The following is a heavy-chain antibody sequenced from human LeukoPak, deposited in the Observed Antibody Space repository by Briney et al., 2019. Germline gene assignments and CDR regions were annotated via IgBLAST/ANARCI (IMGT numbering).Heavy chain of an antibody. CDR2: ISAYNGNT. CDR1: GYTFTSYG. D-gene: IGHD6-13*01. CDR3: AREGPTIAAAGTVSDY. J-gene: IGHJ4*02. V-gene: IGHV1-18*01. Sequence: ASVKVSCKASGYTFTSYGISWVRQAPGQGLEWMGWISAYNGNTNYAQKLQGRVTMTTDTSTSTAYMELRSLRSDDTAVYYCAREGPTIAAAGTVSDYWGQGTLVTVSS.